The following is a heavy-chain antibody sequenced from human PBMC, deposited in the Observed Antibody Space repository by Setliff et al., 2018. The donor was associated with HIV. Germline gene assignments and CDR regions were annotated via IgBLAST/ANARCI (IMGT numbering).Heavy chain of an antibody. V-gene: IGHV2-5*02. Sequence: SGPTLVNPTQTLTLTCTFSGFSLTTDGVGVGWIRQPPGKALEWLALVYGDDDKRYSPSLKSRLTITKDTSKNQVVLTMTNMDPVDTATYYCASMNTVVNYYWYFDLWGRGTLVTVSS. J-gene: IGHJ2*01. CDR3: ASMNTVVNYYWYFDL. CDR1: GFSLTTDGVG. CDR2: VYGDDDK. D-gene: IGHD4-4*01.